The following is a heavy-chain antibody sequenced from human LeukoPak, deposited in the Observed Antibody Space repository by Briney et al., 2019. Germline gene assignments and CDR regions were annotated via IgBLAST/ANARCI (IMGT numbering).Heavy chain of an antibody. CDR2: ISSGSTTI. J-gene: IGHJ4*02. Sequence: PGGSLRLSCAASGFTFSSYCMSWVRQAPGKGLEWVSYISSGSTTIGYADSVKGRFTISRDNAKSPLYLQMNSLRDEDTAVYYCARWDRAMELDYWGQGTLVTVSS. V-gene: IGHV3-48*02. CDR3: ARWDRAMELDY. D-gene: IGHD5-18*01. CDR1: GFTFSSYC.